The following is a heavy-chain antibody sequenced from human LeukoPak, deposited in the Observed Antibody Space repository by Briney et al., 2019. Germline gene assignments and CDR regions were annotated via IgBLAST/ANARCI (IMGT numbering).Heavy chain of an antibody. CDR1: GGSISSYY. CDR3: ARHSSGWDYFDY. D-gene: IGHD6-19*01. Sequence: PSETLSLTSTVSGGSISSYYWSWIRQPPGKGLEWIGYIYYSGSTNYNPSLKSRVTISVDTSKNQFSLKLSSVTAADTAVYYCARHSSGWDYFDYWGQGTLVTVSS. J-gene: IGHJ4*02. CDR2: IYYSGST. V-gene: IGHV4-59*01.